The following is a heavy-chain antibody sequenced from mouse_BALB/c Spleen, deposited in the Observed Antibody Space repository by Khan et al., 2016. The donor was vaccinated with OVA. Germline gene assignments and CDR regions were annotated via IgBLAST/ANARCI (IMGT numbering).Heavy chain of an antibody. CDR2: INPTSGYT. CDR3: TRDRIDY. J-gene: IGHJ2*01. Sequence: QVQLQQSGAELAKPGASLKMSYKASGYTFTTYWMHWVKQRPGQGLEWIGYINPTSGYTDYNEKFKDRATLSADKSSSTAYMQLSSLTSEDSAVYYCTRDRIDYWGQGTTLTVSS. V-gene: IGHV1-7*01. CDR1: GYTFTTYW.